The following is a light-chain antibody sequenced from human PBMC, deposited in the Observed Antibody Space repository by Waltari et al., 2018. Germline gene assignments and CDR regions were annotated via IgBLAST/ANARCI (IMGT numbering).Light chain of an antibody. CDR1: QSGFYNSCGQHY. CDR3: QEYYSAPPNR. CDR2: GAS. Sequence: DIVLTQSPLFLAVSLGERATINCTSSQSGFYNSCGQHYVAWYQLKPGRPLMLRIYGASRREASIPVRFTGSVSGTLFTLNIDNVQAEDGPFYYFQEYYSAPPNRFGRGPKV. V-gene: IGKV4-1*01. J-gene: IGKJ2*03.